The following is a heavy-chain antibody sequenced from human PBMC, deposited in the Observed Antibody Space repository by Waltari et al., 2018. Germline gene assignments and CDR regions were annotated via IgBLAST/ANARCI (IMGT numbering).Heavy chain of an antibody. Sequence: EVQLVESGGDSVQPGVSLRLSCAVSGFTFISYWTHWVRHDPGKGLVWASRINRDGSTTTYADSVKGRFTISRDNAKNTLYLQMNSLRAEDTAVYYCAREIAVTGQYYFDYWGQGTLVTVSS. V-gene: IGHV3-74*01. J-gene: IGHJ4*02. CDR3: AREIAVTGQYYFDY. CDR1: GFTFISYW. CDR2: INRDGSTT. D-gene: IGHD6-13*01.